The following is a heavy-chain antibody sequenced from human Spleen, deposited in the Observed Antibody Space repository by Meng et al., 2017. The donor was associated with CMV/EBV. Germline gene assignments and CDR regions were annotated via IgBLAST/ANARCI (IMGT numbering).Heavy chain of an antibody. J-gene: IGHJ6*02. Sequence: GESLKISCAASGFTFSNAWMSWVRQAPGKGLEWVGRIKSKTDGGTTDYAAPVKGRFTISRDDSKNTLYLQMNSLRAEDTAVYYCAYSSTSPEYYYGMDVWGQGTTVTVSS. CDR3: AYSSTSPEYYYGMDV. CDR1: GFTFSNAW. D-gene: IGHD2-2*01. CDR2: IKSKTDGGTT. V-gene: IGHV3-15*01.